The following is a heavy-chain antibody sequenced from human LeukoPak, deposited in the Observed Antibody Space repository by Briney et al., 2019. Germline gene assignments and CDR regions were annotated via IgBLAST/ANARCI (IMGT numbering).Heavy chain of an antibody. D-gene: IGHD3-10*01. CDR3: ARGPLLWFGESHY. J-gene: IGHJ4*02. CDR2: INPNSGGT. V-gene: IGHV1-2*02. Sequence: ASVKVSCKASGYTFTGYYMHWVRQAPGQGLEWMGWINPNSGGTNYAQKFQGRVTMTRNTSISTAYMELSSLRSEDTAVYYCARGPLLWFGESHYWGQGTLVTVSS. CDR1: GYTFTGYY.